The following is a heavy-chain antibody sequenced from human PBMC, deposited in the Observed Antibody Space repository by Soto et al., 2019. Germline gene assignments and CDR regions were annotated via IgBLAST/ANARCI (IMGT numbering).Heavy chain of an antibody. CDR2: VNSSGST. CDR1: GASVSAYY. V-gene: IGHV4-4*07. J-gene: IGHJ6*02. CDR3: ARGGSWYPGYYYGMNX. Sequence: PSETLSLTCTVSGASVSAYYWSWIRQPAGKGLEWIGRVNSSGSTNYNPSLKSLVTMSVDTSKNQLSLMLRSVTAADTAVFYCARGGSWYPGYYYGMNXWGQGTPVTVS. D-gene: IGHD6-13*01.